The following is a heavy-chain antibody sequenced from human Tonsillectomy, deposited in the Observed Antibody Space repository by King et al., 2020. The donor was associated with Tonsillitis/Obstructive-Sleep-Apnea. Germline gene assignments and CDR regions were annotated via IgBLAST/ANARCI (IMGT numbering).Heavy chain of an antibody. J-gene: IGHJ4*02. CDR2: IYYSGST. CDR3: ARPDTPMVTFDY. CDR1: GGSISSSSYY. V-gene: IGHV4-39*01. D-gene: IGHD5-18*01. Sequence: QLQESGPGLVKPSETLSLTCTVSGGSISSSSYYWGWIRQAPGKGLEWIGSIYYSGSTYYNPSLESRVTISVDTSKNQFSLKLSSVTAADTAVYYCARPDTPMVTFDYWGPGTLVTVSS.